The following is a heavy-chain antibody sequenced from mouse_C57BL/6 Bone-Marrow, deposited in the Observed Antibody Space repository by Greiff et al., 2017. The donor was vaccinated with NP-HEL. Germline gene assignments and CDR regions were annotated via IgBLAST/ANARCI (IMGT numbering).Heavy chain of an antibody. CDR1: GYTFTDHT. J-gene: IGHJ1*03. D-gene: IGHD1-1*01. CDR2: IYPRDGST. Sequence: QVQLKESDAELVKPGASVKISCKVSGYTFTDHTIHWMKQRPEQGLEWIGYIYPRDGSTKYNEKFKGKATLTADKSSSTAYMQLNSLTSEDSAVYFCAHYYGSSYPDWYLDVWGTGTTVTVSS. CDR3: AHYYGSSYPDWYLDV. V-gene: IGHV1-78*01.